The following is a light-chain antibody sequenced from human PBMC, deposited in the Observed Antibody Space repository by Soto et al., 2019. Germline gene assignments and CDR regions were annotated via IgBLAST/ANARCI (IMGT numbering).Light chain of an antibody. V-gene: IGKV3-15*01. Sequence: EIVMTQSPAILSVSPGDRATLSCRAGQSVSNNLAWYQQKPGQTPRLVIYGASNRATGVPARFSGSGSGTDFTLTISSLQSEDFAVYYCQQYHKWPGTFGPGTKVDF. J-gene: IGKJ3*01. CDR2: GAS. CDR3: QQYHKWPGT. CDR1: QSVSNN.